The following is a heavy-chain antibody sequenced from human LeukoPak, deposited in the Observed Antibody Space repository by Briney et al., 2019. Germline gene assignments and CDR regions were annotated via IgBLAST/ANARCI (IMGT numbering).Heavy chain of an antibody. J-gene: IGHJ5*02. D-gene: IGHD3-3*01. CDR3: ARHGYYTTKYGSGWFDP. CDR2: IYYSGST. V-gene: IGHV4-59*08. CDR1: GGSISSDF. Sequence: SKTLSLTCSVSGGSISSDFWTWSWIRQPPGKGLEWIGYIYYSGSTNYNPSLKSRVTISVDTSKKQFSLKLSSVTAADTAVYYCARHGYYTTKYGSGWFDPWGQGTLVTVSS.